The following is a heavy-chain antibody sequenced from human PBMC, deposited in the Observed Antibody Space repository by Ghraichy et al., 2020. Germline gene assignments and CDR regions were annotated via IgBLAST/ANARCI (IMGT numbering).Heavy chain of an antibody. J-gene: IGHJ4*02. Sequence: ASVKVSCKGSGYTFTSYAMNWVRQAPGQGLEWMGWINTNTGNPTYAQGFTGRFVFSLDTSVSTAYLQISSLKAEDTAVYYCARRGHYDILTGQHIRSPYFACWGQGTLVTVSS. CDR2: INTNTGNP. CDR3: ARRGHYDILTGQHIRSPYFAC. V-gene: IGHV7-4-1*02. CDR1: GYTFTSYA. D-gene: IGHD3-9*01.